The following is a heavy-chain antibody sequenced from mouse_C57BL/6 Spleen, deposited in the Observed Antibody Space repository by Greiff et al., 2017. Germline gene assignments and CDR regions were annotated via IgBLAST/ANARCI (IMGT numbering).Heavy chain of an antibody. CDR3: AREGYYGYFDV. CDR2: INPNNGGT. D-gene: IGHD2-2*01. J-gene: IGHJ1*03. Sequence: EVQLPQSGPELVKPGASVKIPCTASGYTFTDYNMDWVHQTHGKSLEWVGDINPNNGGTIYNQKFKGKATLTVDKSSSTAYMELRSLTSEDTAFYYCAREGYYGYFDVWGTGTTVTVSS. CDR1: GYTFTDYN. V-gene: IGHV1-18*01.